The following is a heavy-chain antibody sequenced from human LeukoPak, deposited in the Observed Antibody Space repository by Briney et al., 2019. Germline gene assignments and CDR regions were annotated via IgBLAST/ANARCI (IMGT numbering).Heavy chain of an antibody. V-gene: IGHV4-59*01. CDR1: GGSISSYY. D-gene: IGHD6-6*01. CDR2: FYYSGST. CDR3: ARDIGFTSSSDYYYYGMDV. J-gene: IGHJ6*02. Sequence: NPSETLSLTCTVSGGSISSYYWSWIRQPPGKGLEWIGFFYYSGSTNYNPSLKSRVTISVDTSKNQFSLKLSSVTAADTAVYYCARDIGFTSSSDYYYYGMDVWGRGTTVTVSS.